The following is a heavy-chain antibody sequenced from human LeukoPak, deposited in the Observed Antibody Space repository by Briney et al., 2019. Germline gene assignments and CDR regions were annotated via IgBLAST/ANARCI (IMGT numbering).Heavy chain of an antibody. CDR3: ARDFAYYYDSSGSFAY. D-gene: IGHD3-22*01. V-gene: IGHV3-20*04. CDR1: GFTFDDYG. CDR2: INWNGGST. Sequence: GGSLRLSCAASGFTFDDYGMSWVRQAPGKGLEWVSGINWNGGSTGYADSVKGRFTISRDNAKNSLYLQMNSLRAEDTALYYCARDFAYYYDSSGSFAYWGQGTLVTVSS. J-gene: IGHJ4*02.